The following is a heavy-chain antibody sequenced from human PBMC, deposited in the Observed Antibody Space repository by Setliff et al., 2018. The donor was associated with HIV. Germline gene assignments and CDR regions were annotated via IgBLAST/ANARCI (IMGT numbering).Heavy chain of an antibody. J-gene: IGHJ6*02. Sequence: GGSLRLSCAGFGFTLTDYAIHWVRQAPGKGLEWVANIHEDGTQKYFVDSVRGRLTISRDNAKNSLYLQMNSLRGEDTALYYCAGGPRSFYYDSTGPYSYYYGMDVWGQGTTVTVSS. CDR2: IHEDGTQK. CDR3: AGGPRSFYYDSTGPYSYYYGMDV. V-gene: IGHV3-7*01. D-gene: IGHD3-22*01. CDR1: GFTLTDYA.